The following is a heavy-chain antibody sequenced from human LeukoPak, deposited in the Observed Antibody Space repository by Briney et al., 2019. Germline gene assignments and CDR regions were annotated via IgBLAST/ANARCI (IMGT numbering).Heavy chain of an antibody. CDR2: INPYNGAT. D-gene: IGHD4/OR15-4a*01. J-gene: IGHJ4*02. CDR3: AHAAMDGAHTFDF. Sequence: ASVKVSCKASGLALCSLKMHTVRVAPGQGLEWMGWINPYNGATNSAPRVQGRVTLTRDTSINAVYMELMRLRSDDTAVYYCAHAAMDGAHTFDFWGQGTLVSVSS. V-gene: IGHV1-2*02. CDR1: GLALCSLK.